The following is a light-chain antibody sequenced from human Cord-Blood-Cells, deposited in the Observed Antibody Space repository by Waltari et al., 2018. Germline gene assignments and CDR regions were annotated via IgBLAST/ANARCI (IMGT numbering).Light chain of an antibody. J-gene: IGKJ2*01. CDR2: AAS. CDR3: QQSYSTPRT. Sequence: IQMTQSPSSLPASVGDRVTITCRASQSISSYINWYQKKPGKATKLLIYAASSVQSGVPSRFSGSGSGTDFTITISSLQPEDFATYYCQQSYSTPRTFGQGTKLEIK. V-gene: IGKV1-39*01. CDR1: QSISSY.